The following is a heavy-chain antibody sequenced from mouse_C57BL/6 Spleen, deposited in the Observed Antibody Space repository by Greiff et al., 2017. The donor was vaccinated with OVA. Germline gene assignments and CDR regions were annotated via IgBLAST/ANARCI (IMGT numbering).Heavy chain of an antibody. J-gene: IGHJ4*01. CDR3: ARWRDYDDAMDD. Sequence: QVQLQQSGAELVKPGASVKISCKASGYAFSSYWMHWVKQRPGKGLEWIGQIYPGDGDTNYNGKFKGKATLTADKSSSTAYMQLSSLTSEDSAVYFCARWRDYDDAMDDWGKGTSVTVSS. CDR2: IYPGDGDT. V-gene: IGHV1-80*01. CDR1: GYAFSSYW. D-gene: IGHD2-4*01.